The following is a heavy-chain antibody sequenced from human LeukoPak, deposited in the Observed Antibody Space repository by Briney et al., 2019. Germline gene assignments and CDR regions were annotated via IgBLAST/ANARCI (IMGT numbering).Heavy chain of an antibody. D-gene: IGHD3-22*01. V-gene: IGHV4-34*01. J-gene: IGHJ4*02. Sequence: PSETLSLTCAVYGGSFSGYYWSWIRQPPGKGLEWIGEINHSGSTNYNPSLKSRVTISVDTSKNQFSLKLSSVTAADTALYYCARNYYDSSGYLPDWGQGTLVTVSS. CDR2: INHSGST. CDR1: GGSFSGYY. CDR3: ARNYYDSSGYLPD.